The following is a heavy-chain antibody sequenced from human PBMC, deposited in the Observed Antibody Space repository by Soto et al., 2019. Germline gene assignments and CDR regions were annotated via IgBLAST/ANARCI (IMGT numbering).Heavy chain of an antibody. CDR3: ARGGKAELGGVLTGDY. CDR2: IIPIFGTA. Sequence: QVQLVQSGAEVKKPGSSVKVSCKASGGTFSSYAISWVRQAPGQGVEWMGGIIPIFGTANYAQKFQGRVTITADESTITVYSELSSLITEEMVVYYCARGGKAELGGVLTGDYCGQGTLVTFSS. V-gene: IGHV1-69*01. D-gene: IGHD1-26*01. J-gene: IGHJ4*02. CDR1: GGTFSSYA.